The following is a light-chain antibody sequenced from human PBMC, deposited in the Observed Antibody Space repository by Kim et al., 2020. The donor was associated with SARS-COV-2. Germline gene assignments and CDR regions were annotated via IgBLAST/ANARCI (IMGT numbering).Light chain of an antibody. CDR3: QQFDVYPRT. CDR1: QGISNY. J-gene: IGKJ1*01. Sequence: ASVVDRVTITCRASQGISNYLAWYQQNPGKAPKLLVYGASTLQSGVPSRFSGSGSGTEFTLTISSLQPEDFATYSCQQFDVYPRTFGQGTKVDIK. V-gene: IGKV1-9*01. CDR2: GAS.